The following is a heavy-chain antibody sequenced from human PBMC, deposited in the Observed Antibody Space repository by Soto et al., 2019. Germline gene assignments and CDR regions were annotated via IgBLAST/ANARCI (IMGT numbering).Heavy chain of an antibody. D-gene: IGHD6-13*01. CDR2: ISSSSSYI. CDR3: ARDKAPGIAAAGTSVFPYYYYGMDV. Sequence: GGSLRLSCAASGFTFSSYSMNWVRQAPGKGLEWASSISSSSSYIYYADSVKGRFTISRDNAKNSLYLQMNSLRAEDTAVYYCARDKAPGIAAAGTSVFPYYYYGMDVWGQGTTVTVSS. CDR1: GFTFSSYS. V-gene: IGHV3-21*01. J-gene: IGHJ6*02.